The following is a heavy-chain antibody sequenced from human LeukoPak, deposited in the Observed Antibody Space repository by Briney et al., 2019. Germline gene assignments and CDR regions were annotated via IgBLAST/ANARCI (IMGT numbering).Heavy chain of an antibody. V-gene: IGHV3-21*01. D-gene: IGHD6-13*01. CDR2: ISSSSSYI. J-gene: IGHJ4*02. CDR3: ARDRGSSSPTDFDY. Sequence: GSLRLSCAASGFTFSSYSMNWVRQAPGKGLEWVSSISSSSSYIYYADSVKGRFTISRDNAKNSLYLQMNSLRAEDTAVCYCARDRGSSSPTDFDYWGQGTLVTVSS. CDR1: GFTFSSYS.